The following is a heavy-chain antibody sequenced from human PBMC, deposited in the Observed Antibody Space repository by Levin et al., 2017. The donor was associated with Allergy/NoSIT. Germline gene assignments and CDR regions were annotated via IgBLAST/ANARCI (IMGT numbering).Heavy chain of an antibody. CDR1: GGSISSYY. CDR2: IYTSGST. CDR3: ARDLIVVVPAARYYYYGMDV. J-gene: IGHJ6*02. Sequence: GSLRLSCTVSGGSISSYYWSWIRQPAGKGLEWIGRIYTSGSTNYNPSLKSRVTMSVDTSKNQFSLKLSSVTAADTAVYYCARDLIVVVPAARYYYYGMDVWGQGTTVTVSS. D-gene: IGHD2-2*01. V-gene: IGHV4-4*07.